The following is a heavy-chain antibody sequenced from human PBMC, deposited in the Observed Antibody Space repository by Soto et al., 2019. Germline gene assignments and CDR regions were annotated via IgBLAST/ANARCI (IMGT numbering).Heavy chain of an antibody. J-gene: IGHJ6*02. V-gene: IGHV1-46*01. D-gene: IGHD4-17*01. CDR2: INPSGGST. CDR3: ARGKFKPTADYYYYGMDV. CDR1: GYTFTSYD. Sequence: GASVKVSCKASGYTFTSYDINWVRQAPGQGLEWMGIINPSGGSTSYAQKFQGRVTMTRDTSTSTVYMELSSLRSEDTAVYYCARGKFKPTADYYYYGMDVWGQGTTVTVS.